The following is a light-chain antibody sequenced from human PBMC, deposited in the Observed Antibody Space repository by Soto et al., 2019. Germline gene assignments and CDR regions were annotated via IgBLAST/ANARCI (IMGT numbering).Light chain of an antibody. Sequence: DIQMTQSPSTLSASVGDRVTITCRASQSISSWLAWYQQKPGKAPKLLIYKASSLESGVPSRFSGSGSGTEFTLTISSLQPDHSATYYCQQYNSYPVTFGQGTKVDIK. J-gene: IGKJ1*01. CDR2: KAS. CDR1: QSISSW. V-gene: IGKV1-5*03. CDR3: QQYNSYPVT.